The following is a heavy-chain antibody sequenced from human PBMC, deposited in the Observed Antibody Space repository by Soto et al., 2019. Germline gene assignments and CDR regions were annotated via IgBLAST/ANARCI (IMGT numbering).Heavy chain of an antibody. J-gene: IGHJ5*02. CDR3: ARNIFCTTTSCLVGFDP. CDR2: ISSSSSHI. V-gene: IGHV3-21*01. D-gene: IGHD2-2*01. Sequence: EVQVVESGGGLVKPGGSLRLSCAASGFTFSIYSMNWVRQAPGKGLEWVSSISSSSSHIYYADSVKGRFTISRDNAKNSLYLQINILRAEDTAVYYCARNIFCTTTSCLVGFDPWGQGTLVTVSS. CDR1: GFTFSIYS.